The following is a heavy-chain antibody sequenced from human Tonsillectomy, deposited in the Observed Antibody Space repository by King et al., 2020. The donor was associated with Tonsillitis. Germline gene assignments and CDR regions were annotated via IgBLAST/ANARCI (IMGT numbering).Heavy chain of an antibody. CDR1: GHTFTSYG. D-gene: IGHD6-19*01. V-gene: IGHV1-18*04. J-gene: IGHJ4*02. CDR3: ARDGGSGGNHEFAY. Sequence: VQLVESGAEVKKPGASVKVSCKASGHTFTSYGISWVRQAPGQGLEWMGWISAYNGNRAYAQKVQGRVTMTADTSTSTSYMELRSLRSDDTAVYYCARDGGSGGNHEFAYWGQGTRVTVSS. CDR2: ISAYNGNR.